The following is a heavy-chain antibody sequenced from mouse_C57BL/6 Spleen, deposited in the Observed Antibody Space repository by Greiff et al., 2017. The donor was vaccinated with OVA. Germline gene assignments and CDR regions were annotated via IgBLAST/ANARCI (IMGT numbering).Heavy chain of an antibody. CDR1: GYSITSGYY. CDR3: ARGGAQAAWFAY. D-gene: IGHD3-2*02. CDR2: ISYDGSN. V-gene: IGHV3-6*01. Sequence: EVQLVESGPGLVKPSQSLSLTCSVTGYSITSGYYWNWIRQFPGNKLEWMGYISYDGSNNYNPSLKNRISITRDTSKNQFFLKLNSVTTEDTATYYCARGGAQAAWFAYWGQGTLVTVSA. J-gene: IGHJ3*01.